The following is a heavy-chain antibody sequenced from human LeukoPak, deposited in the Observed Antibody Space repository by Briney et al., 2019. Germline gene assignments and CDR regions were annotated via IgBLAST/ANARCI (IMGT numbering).Heavy chain of an antibody. D-gene: IGHD6-19*01. J-gene: IGHJ3*02. CDR1: GYTFTSYD. CDR2: MYPNSGNT. CDR3: ARLHSSGWYGGDAFDI. V-gene: IGHV1-8*01. Sequence: GASVKVSCKASGYTFTSYDINWVRQATGQGLEWMGWMYPNSGNTGYAQKFQGRVTMTRNTSISTAYMELSSLRSEDTAVYYCARLHSSGWYGGDAFDIWGQGTMVTVSS.